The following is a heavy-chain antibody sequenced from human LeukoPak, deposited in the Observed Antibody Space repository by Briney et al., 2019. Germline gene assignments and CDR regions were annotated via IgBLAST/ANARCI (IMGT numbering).Heavy chain of an antibody. CDR2: IRYEGSNK. D-gene: IGHD3-10*01. CDR1: GFTFSSYS. J-gene: IGHJ4*02. V-gene: IGHV3-30*02. CDR3: AKVSLVRGVTIQYYFDY. Sequence: PGGSLRLSCAASGFTFSSYSMNWVRQAPGKGLEWVAFIRYEGSNKYYADSVKGRFTISRDNSKNTLYLQMNSLRAEDTAVYYCAKVSLVRGVTIQYYFDYWGQGTLVTVSS.